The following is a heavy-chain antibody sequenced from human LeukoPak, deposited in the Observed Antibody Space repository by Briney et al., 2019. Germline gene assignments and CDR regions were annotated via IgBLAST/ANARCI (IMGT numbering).Heavy chain of an antibody. V-gene: IGHV6-1*01. CDR1: GDSVSSNSAA. CDR2: TYYRSKWYN. D-gene: IGHD6-13*01. Sequence: SQTLSLACAISGDSVSSNSAAWNWIRQSPSRGLEWLGRTYYRSKWYNDYAVSVKSRITINPDTSKNQFSLQLNSVTPEDTAVYYCAGGKYSSSWYLGYWGQGTLVTVSS. J-gene: IGHJ4*02. CDR3: AGGKYSSSWYLGY.